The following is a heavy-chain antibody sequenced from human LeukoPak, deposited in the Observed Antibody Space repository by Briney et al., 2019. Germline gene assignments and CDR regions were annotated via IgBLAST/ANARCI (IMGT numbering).Heavy chain of an antibody. V-gene: IGHV3-21*01. J-gene: IGHJ6*02. D-gene: IGHD3-22*01. CDR1: GFTFSSYS. Sequence: GGSLRLSCAASGFTFSSYSMNWVRQAPGKGLEWVSSISSSSSYIYYADSVKGRFTISRDNAKNSLYLQMNSLRAEDTAVYHCAREQEVDDSSGYYAYYYYYGMDVWGQGTTVTVSS. CDR3: AREQEVDDSSGYYAYYYYYGMDV. CDR2: ISSSSSYI.